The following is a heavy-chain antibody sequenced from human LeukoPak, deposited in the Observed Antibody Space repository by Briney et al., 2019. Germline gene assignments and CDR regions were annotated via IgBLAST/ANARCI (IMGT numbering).Heavy chain of an antibody. CDR3: SKDLNYGDGRWQFDP. J-gene: IGHJ5*02. CDR1: GFNFGGFA. Sequence: PGESLRLSCAASGFNFGGFAMAWVRQTPGKGLEWVSGILAGGSSTYYADSVMGRFTISRDNSKNTLYLQMNSLRADDPAVYFSSKDLNYGDGRWQFDPWAQGTLVTV. CDR2: ILAGGSST. V-gene: IGHV3-23*01. D-gene: IGHD4-17*01.